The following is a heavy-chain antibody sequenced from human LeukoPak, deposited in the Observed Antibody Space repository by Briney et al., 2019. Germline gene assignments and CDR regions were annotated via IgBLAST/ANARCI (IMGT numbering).Heavy chain of an antibody. D-gene: IGHD6-19*01. CDR3: ARTYSSGWYGY. V-gene: IGHV3-7*01. CDR1: GFTFSSYA. J-gene: IGHJ4*02. CDR2: IKQDGSEK. Sequence: PGGSLRLSCAASGFTFSSYAMSWVRQAPGKGLEWVANIKQDGSEKYYVDSVKGRFTISRDNAKNSLYLQMNSLRAEDTAVYYCARTYSSGWYGYWGQGTLVTVSS.